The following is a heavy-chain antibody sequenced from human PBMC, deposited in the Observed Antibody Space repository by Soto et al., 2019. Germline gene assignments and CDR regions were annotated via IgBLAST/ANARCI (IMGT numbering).Heavy chain of an antibody. D-gene: IGHD1-26*01. CDR1: GLTFSDSA. J-gene: IGHJ4*02. V-gene: IGHV3-73*01. CDR2: IRSKTNNYAT. CDR3: AKEGGLSGSYYISSSYYFDY. Sequence: PGGSLRLSCAASGLTFSDSAIHWVRQASGKGLEWVGRIRSKTNNYATTYAASVKGRFTISRDDSKNTAYLQMNSLKTEDTAVYYCAKEGGLSGSYYISSSYYFDYWGQGTLVTVSS.